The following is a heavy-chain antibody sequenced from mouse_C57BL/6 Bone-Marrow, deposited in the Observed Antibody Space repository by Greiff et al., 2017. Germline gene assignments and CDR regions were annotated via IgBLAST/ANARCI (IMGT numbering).Heavy chain of an antibody. CDR1: GYTFTSYW. CDR2: IDPSDSYT. D-gene: IGHD2-1*01. Sequence: QVQLQQPGAELVMPGASVKLSCKASGYTFTSYWMHWVKQRPGQGLEWIGEIDPSDSYTTYNQKFKGKSTLTVDKSSSTAYMQLSSLTSEDSAVYYCARKGDYGNWVFDYWGQGTTLTVSS. J-gene: IGHJ2*01. V-gene: IGHV1-69*01. CDR3: ARKGDYGNWVFDY.